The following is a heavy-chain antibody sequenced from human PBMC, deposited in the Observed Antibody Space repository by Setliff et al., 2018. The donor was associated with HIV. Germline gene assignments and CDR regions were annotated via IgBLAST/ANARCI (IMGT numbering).Heavy chain of an antibody. Sequence: SETLSLTCTVSGGPISTYYLTWIRQPAGKGLEWIGRIFASGSTNYNPSLKSRVTMSVDTSKNQFSLRLSSVTAADTAVYYCVGGLRSRSQGHFDYWGQGTLVTVSS. CDR1: GGPISTYY. J-gene: IGHJ4*02. CDR3: VGGLRSRSQGHFDY. CDR2: IFASGST. V-gene: IGHV4-4*07. D-gene: IGHD5-12*01.